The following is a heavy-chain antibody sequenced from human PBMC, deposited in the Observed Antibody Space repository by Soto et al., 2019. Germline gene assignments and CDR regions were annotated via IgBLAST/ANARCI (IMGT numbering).Heavy chain of an antibody. V-gene: IGHV4-34*01. J-gene: IGHJ4*02. D-gene: IGHD6-19*01. CDR3: ARGLITGSHYSGGWYYFDS. CDR1: GESFSGHI. CDR2: INHSGSA. Sequence: SETLSLTCAVYGESFSGHIWTWIRQTPGKGLQWIGQINHSGSAYYNPSLKSRVTISVHTSNSQFSLELSSVTAADTAVYYCARGLITGSHYSGGWYYFDSWGQGTQVTVSS.